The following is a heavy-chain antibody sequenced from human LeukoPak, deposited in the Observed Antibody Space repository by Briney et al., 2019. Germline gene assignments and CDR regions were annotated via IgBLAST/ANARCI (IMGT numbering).Heavy chain of an antibody. D-gene: IGHD4-17*01. Sequence: HPGGSLRLSCIAPGFTLGDYAMSWFRQAPGKGLEWVGFIRSKAYGGTTEYAASVKGRFTISRDDSKSIAYLQMNSLKTEDTAVYYCTRDRDDYGDYGYFQHWGQGTLVTVSS. CDR1: GFTLGDYA. V-gene: IGHV3-49*03. J-gene: IGHJ1*01. CDR3: TRDRDDYGDYGYFQH. CDR2: IRSKAYGGTT.